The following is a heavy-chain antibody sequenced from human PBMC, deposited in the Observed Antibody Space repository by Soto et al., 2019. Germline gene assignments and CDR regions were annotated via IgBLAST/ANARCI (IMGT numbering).Heavy chain of an antibody. V-gene: IGHV4-61*01. Sequence: SETLSLTCTVSGGSVSSGNYYWSWIRQPPGKGLEWIGYIYSGSTNYNPSLKSRVTISVDTSKNQFSLNLRSVTAADTAVYYCSRENDFWRGWFDPWGQGTLVTVSS. D-gene: IGHD3-3*01. CDR2: IYSGST. J-gene: IGHJ5*02. CDR3: SRENDFWRGWFDP. CDR1: GGSVSSGNYY.